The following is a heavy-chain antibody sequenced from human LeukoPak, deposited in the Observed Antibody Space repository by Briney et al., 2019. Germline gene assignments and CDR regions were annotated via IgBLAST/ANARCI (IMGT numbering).Heavy chain of an antibody. CDR3: AIRASPPYYFDY. Sequence: GGSLRLSCAASGFTFSSYPMSWVRQAPGRGLEWVSAISTSGGSTYYADSVKSRFTISRDNSKNTLYLQMNSLSAEDTAVYYCAIRASPPYYFDYWGQGTLVTVSS. CDR2: ISTSGGST. V-gene: IGHV3-23*01. CDR1: GFTFSSYP. J-gene: IGHJ4*02. D-gene: IGHD4-17*01.